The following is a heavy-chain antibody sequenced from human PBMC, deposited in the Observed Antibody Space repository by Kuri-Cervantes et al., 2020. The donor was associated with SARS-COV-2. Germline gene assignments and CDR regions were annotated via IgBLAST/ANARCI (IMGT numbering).Heavy chain of an antibody. D-gene: IGHD3-16*01. CDR1: GFTFGDYA. CDR2: IRSKAYGGTT. V-gene: IGHV3-49*04. CDR3: AKGEDGYDYVWGSYPEDGFDY. J-gene: IGHJ4*02. Sequence: GGSLRLSCTASGFTFGDYAMSWVRQAPGKGLEWVGFIRSKAYGGTTEYAASVKGRFTISRDDSKSIAYLQMNSLRAEDTAVYYCAKGEDGYDYVWGSYPEDGFDYWGQGTLVTVSS.